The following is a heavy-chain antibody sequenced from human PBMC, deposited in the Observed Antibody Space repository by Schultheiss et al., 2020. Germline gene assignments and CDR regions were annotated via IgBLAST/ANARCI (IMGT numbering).Heavy chain of an antibody. D-gene: IGHD7-27*01. CDR1: GGSISSYY. CDR2: IYTSGST. CDR3: ARTALTGVGVDYYYYYYMDV. J-gene: IGHJ6*03. Sequence: SETLSLTCTVSGGSISSYYWSWIRQPAGKGLEWIGRIYTSGSTYYNPSLKSRVTISVDTSKNQFSLKLSSVTAADTAVYYCARTALTGVGVDYYYYYYMDVWGKGTTGTGSS. V-gene: IGHV4-4*07.